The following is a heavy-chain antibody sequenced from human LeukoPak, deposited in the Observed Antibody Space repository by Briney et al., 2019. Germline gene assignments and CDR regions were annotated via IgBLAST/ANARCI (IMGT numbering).Heavy chain of an antibody. V-gene: IGHV5-51*01. CDR1: GYSFSSYW. D-gene: IGHD6-19*01. CDR3: ARTSSGSSFDY. Sequence: GESLQISCKDSGYSFSSYWIAWVRQMPGKGLEWMGTVYLTDSDTTYSPSFQGQVTISADKSIRTAYLQWSSLKASDTAMYYCARTSSGSSFDYWGQGTLVTVSS. CDR2: VYLTDSDT. J-gene: IGHJ4*02.